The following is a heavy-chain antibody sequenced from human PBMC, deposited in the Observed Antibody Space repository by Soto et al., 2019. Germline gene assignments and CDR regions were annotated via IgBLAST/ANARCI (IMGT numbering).Heavy chain of an antibody. CDR2: IYYSGST. V-gene: IGHV4-59*12. CDR1: GGSISSYY. CDR3: ASSHAGAHITAAVH. D-gene: IGHD6-13*01. J-gene: IGHJ4*02. Sequence: SETLSLTCTVSGGSISSYYWSWIRQPPGKGLEWIGYIYYSGSTNYNPSLKNRVTISVDTSKNQFSLKLSSVTAADTAVYYCASSHAGAHITAAVHWGQGTLVTVSS.